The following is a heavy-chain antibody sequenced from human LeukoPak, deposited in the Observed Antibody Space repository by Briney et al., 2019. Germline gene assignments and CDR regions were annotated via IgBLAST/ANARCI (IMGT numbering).Heavy chain of an antibody. CDR1: GFTVSSNY. J-gene: IGHJ6*02. V-gene: IGHV3-53*01. CDR3: PRDPPLMALGYYYVMDV. Sequence: PGGSLRLSCAASGFTVSSNYMIWVRQAPGKGLEWVSVIYSGVSTYYADSVKGRFTISRDNSKNTLYLQMNSLRAEDTAVYYCPRDPPLMALGYYYVMDVGGQGTTATVSS. CDR2: IYSGVST. D-gene: IGHD5-24*01.